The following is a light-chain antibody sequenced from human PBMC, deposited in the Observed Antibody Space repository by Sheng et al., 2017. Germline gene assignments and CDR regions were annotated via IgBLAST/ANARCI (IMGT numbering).Light chain of an antibody. CDR1: DSNVGSNR. J-gene: IGLJ1*01. CDR2: NNY. Sequence: QSVLTQPPSSSGAPGQGVSISCSGSDSNVGSNRVNWYQQIPGTAPKLXIYNNYERSSGVPDRFSGSKSGTSASLAISALQSEDEADFFCAAWDDSLHSYVFGSGTKVTVL. CDR3: AAWDDSLHSYV. V-gene: IGLV1-44*01.